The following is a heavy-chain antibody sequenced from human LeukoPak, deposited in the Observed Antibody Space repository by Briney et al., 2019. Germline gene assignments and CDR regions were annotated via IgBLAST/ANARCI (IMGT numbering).Heavy chain of an antibody. D-gene: IGHD3-10*01. CDR1: GDSVSSTTYY. V-gene: IGHV4-39*07. J-gene: IGHJ6*03. CDR3: RGSGSPSYYYYYMDV. Sequence: SETLSLTCTVSGDSVSSTTYYWGWIRQPPGKGLEWMANIYYTGSTYSNPSLKSRVTISVGTSKNQFSLKLSSVTAADTAVYYCRGSGSPSYYYYYMDVWGKGTTVTVSS. CDR2: IYYTGST.